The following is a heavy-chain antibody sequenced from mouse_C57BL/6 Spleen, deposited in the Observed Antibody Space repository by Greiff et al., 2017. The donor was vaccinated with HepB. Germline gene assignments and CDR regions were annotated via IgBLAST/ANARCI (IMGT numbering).Heavy chain of an antibody. CDR2: ISYDGSN. Sequence: DVQLQESGPGLVKPSQSLSLTCSVTGYSITSGYYWNWIRQFPGNKLEWMGYISYDGSNNYNPSLKNRISITRDTSKNQFFLKLNSVTTEDTATYYCARTGLPYFDYWGQGTTLTVSS. D-gene: IGHD2-1*01. V-gene: IGHV3-6*01. CDR1: GYSITSGYY. CDR3: ARTGLPYFDY. J-gene: IGHJ2*01.